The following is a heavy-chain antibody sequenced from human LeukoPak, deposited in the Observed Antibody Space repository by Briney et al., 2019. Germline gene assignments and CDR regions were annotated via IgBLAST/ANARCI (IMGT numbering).Heavy chain of an antibody. CDR2: IRSKAYGGTT. D-gene: IGHD3-3*01. CDR3: TRESTMGYYDFWSGTDY. V-gene: IGHV3-49*04. J-gene: IGHJ4*02. Sequence: GGSLRLSCTASGFTFGDYAMSWVRQAPGKGLEWVGFIRSKAYGGTTEYAASVKGRFTISRDDSKSIAYLQMNSLKTEDTAVYYCTRESTMGYYDFWSGTDYWGQGTLVTVSS. CDR1: GFTFGDYA.